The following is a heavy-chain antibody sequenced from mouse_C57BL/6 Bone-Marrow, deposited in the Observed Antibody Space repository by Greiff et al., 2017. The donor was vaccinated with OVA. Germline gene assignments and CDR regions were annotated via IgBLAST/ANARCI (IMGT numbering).Heavy chain of an antibody. V-gene: IGHV1-62-2*01. J-gene: IGHJ3*01. CDR1: GYTFTEYT. Sequence: QVHVKQSGAELVKPGASVKLSCKASGYTFTEYTINWVKQRSGQGLEWIGWFYPGSGSIKYNEKFKDKATLTADKSSISVYMELMRLTSVASAVYVFAIHEEKGYGYGWFAYWGQGTLVTVSA. D-gene: IGHD2-2*01. CDR3: AIHEEKGYGYGWFAY. CDR2: FYPGSGSI.